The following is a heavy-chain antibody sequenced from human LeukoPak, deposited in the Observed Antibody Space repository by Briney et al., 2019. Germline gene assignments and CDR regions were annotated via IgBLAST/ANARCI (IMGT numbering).Heavy chain of an antibody. J-gene: IGHJ4*02. Sequence: AGGSLRLSCAASGFAVSHNYMSWVRQAPGKGLEWVSCIYSGGSTDYADSGKGRFTISRDHSRNTLYLQMNSLRAEDTAVYYCATRSLISPYWGQGTLVTVSS. V-gene: IGHV3-53*01. CDR1: GFAVSHNY. D-gene: IGHD3-3*02. CDR2: IYSGGST. CDR3: ATRSLISPY.